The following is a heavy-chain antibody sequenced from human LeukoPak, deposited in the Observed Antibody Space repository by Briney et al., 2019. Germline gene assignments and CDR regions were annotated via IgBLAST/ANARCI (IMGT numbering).Heavy chain of an antibody. Sequence: GGSLRLSCAASGFTFSSYAMHWVRQAPGKGLAWVSRINTDGSSTSYADSVKGRFTISRDNAKNTLYLQMNSLRAEDTAVYYCVWSGNDYWGQGTLVTVSS. CDR3: VWSGNDY. D-gene: IGHD3-3*01. CDR2: INTDGSST. V-gene: IGHV3-74*01. CDR1: GFTFSSYA. J-gene: IGHJ4*02.